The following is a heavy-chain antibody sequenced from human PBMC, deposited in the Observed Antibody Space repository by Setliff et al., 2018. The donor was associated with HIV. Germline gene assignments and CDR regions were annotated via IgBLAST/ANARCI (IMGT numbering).Heavy chain of an antibody. D-gene: IGHD4-17*01. V-gene: IGHV4-39*01. CDR3: ARVTAITTVTTTAGWFDP. CDR2: IYFTGSA. CDR1: GGSLSRTSYY. Sequence: SETLSLTCTVSGGSLSRTSYYWGWIRQPPGKGLEWLGTIYFTGSAYYNPSLKSRVTISVDTSKDQFSLKLSSVTAADTAVYYCARVTAITTVTTTAGWFDPWGQGTLVTVSS. J-gene: IGHJ5*02.